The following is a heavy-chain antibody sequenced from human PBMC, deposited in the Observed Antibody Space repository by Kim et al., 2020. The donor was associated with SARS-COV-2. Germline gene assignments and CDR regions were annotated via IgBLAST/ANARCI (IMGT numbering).Heavy chain of an antibody. CDR2: MYYRRRT. V-gene: IGHV4-31*03. CDR3: ARGIAAAGIIDI. Sequence: SETLSLTCTVSGVSVSSGGYYWSWIRQHPGKGLECIGNMYYRRRTYYNPSLKSRVFISLDTSKNQLSLKLTSVTAADTAVYYCARGIAAAGIIDIWGQGTMVTVSS. J-gene: IGHJ3*02. D-gene: IGHD6-13*01. CDR1: GVSVSSGGYY.